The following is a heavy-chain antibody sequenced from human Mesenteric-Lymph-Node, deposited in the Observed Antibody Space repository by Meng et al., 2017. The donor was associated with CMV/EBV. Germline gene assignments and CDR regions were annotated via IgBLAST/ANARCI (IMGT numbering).Heavy chain of an antibody. D-gene: IGHD3-3*01. J-gene: IGHJ4*02. CDR2: VHHSGST. V-gene: IGHV4-4*02. CDR3: ARHEPDHLGDFWSGYYTD. Sequence: ISSNNWGTWVRKPPGEGLECIGEVHHSGSTNSNPSLKSRVSMTVDKSKNHFSLKLSSVTAADTAVYYCARHEPDHLGDFWSGYYTDWGQGTLVTVSS. CDR1: ISSNNW.